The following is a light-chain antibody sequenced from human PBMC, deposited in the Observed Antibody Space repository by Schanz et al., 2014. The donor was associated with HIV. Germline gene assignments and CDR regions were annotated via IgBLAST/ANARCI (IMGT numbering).Light chain of an antibody. V-gene: IGKV1-39*01. CDR1: QSISSY. J-gene: IGKJ3*01. CDR2: AAS. CDR3: QQNYGYPFS. Sequence: DIQMTQSPSSLSASVGDRVTITCRASQSISSYLNWYQQKPGKAPKLLIYAASSLQSGVPSRFSGSGSGTDFTLTISSLQPEDSATYYCQQNYGYPFSFGPATKVNIK.